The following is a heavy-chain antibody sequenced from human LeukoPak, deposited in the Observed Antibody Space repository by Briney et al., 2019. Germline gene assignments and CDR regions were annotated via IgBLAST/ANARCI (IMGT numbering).Heavy chain of an antibody. J-gene: IGHJ6*03. V-gene: IGHV4-4*07. Sequence: SETLSLTCTVSGGSISSYYWSWIRQPAGKGLEWIGRIYTSGSTNYNPSLKSRVTISVDKSKNQFSPKLSSVTAADTAVYYCARGLDYDFWSGSLGYYYYMDVWGKGTTVTVSS. CDR2: IYTSGST. CDR1: GGSISSYY. D-gene: IGHD3-3*01. CDR3: ARGLDYDFWSGSLGYYYYMDV.